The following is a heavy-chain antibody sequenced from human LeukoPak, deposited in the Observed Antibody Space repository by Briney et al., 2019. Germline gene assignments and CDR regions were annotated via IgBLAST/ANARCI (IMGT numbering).Heavy chain of an antibody. CDR2: INPNSGGT. V-gene: IGHV1-2*02. CDR1: GYTFTGYY. J-gene: IGHJ4*02. CDR3: ARDLPRDYGGRRQVLDY. D-gene: IGHD4-23*01. Sequence: ASVKVSCKASGYTFTGYYMHWVRQAPGQGLEWMGWINPNSGGTNYAQKFQGRVTMTRDTSISTAYMELNRLRSDDTAVYYCARDLPRDYGGRRQVLDYWGQGTLVTVSS.